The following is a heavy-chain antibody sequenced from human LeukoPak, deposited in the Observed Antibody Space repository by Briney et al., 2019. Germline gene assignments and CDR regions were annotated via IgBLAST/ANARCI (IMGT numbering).Heavy chain of an antibody. D-gene: IGHD3-10*01. CDR3: ARVPATYYYGSGSYRWFDP. CDR1: GGSISSGGYY. J-gene: IGHJ5*02. CDR2: IYYSGST. V-gene: IGHV4-31*03. Sequence: SETLSLTCTVSGGSISSGGYYWSWIRQHPGKGLEWIGYIYYSGSTYYNPSLKSRVTISVDTSKNQFSLKLSSVTAADTAVYYCARVPATYYYGSGSYRWFDPWGQGTLVTVSS.